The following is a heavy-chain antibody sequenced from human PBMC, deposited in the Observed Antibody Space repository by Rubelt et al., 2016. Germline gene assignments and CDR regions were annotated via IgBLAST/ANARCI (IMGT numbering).Heavy chain of an antibody. CDR2: ISYTGNT. D-gene: IGHD6-19*01. CDR1: GGPFSHYY. Sequence: QVQLQESGPGLVKPSETLSLTCTVSGGPFSHYYWNWIRQPPGKGLEWIGYISYTGNTNYNPSLQSRATISADTSKNQFALRLSSGTAADTAVYYCARNSIGWSQMDYWGQGTQVTVSS. J-gene: IGHJ4*02. CDR3: ARNSIGWSQMDY. V-gene: IGHV4-59*08.